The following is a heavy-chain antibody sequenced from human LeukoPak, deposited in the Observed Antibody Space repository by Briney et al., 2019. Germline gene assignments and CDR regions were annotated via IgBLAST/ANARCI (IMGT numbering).Heavy chain of an antibody. CDR1: GFSVSTNY. J-gene: IGHJ6*02. CDR3: AKMVIAGYYYYGMDV. V-gene: IGHV3-66*01. Sequence: PGGSLRLSCAASGFSVSTNYVSWVRQAPGKGLEWVSLIYSGGSTLYADSVKGRFTISRDSSKNTVYLQMNSLRAEDTAVYYCAKMVIAGYYYYGMDVWGQGTTVTVSS. D-gene: IGHD2-21*01. CDR2: IYSGGST.